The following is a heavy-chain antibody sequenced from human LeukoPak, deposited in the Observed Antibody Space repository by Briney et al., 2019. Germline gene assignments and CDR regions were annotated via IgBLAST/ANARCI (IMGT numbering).Heavy chain of an antibody. CDR2: MNPNSGVT. D-gene: IGHD6-13*01. J-gene: IGHJ4*02. CDR1: GYIFTDYY. Sequence: ASVKVSCKASGYIFTDYYMHWVRQAPGQGLEWMGWMNPNSGVTNYAQKFQVRVTMTGDTSISTAYMELSRLRSDDTAVYYCANSIAAADYWGQGTLVTVSS. V-gene: IGHV1-2*02. CDR3: ANSIAAADY.